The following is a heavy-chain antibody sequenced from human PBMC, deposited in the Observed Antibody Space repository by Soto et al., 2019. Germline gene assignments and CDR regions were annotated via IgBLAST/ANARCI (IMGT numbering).Heavy chain of an antibody. CDR3: AKTDSPSSWFDY. D-gene: IGHD2-2*01. CDR2: ISAYNGNT. J-gene: IGHJ4*02. CDR1: GYTFTSYG. V-gene: IGHV1-18*01. Sequence: ASVKVSCKASGYTFTSYGISWVRQAPGQGLEWMGWISAYNGNTNYAQKLQGRVTMTTDKSTSTAYMELRSLRSDDTAVYYCAKTDSPSSWFDYWGQGTLVTVSS.